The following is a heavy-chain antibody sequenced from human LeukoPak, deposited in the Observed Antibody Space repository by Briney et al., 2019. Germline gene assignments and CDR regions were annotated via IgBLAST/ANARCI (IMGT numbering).Heavy chain of an antibody. J-gene: IGHJ4*02. CDR1: GFIFTNAW. CDR3: STPSF. Sequence: GGSLRLSCATSGFIFTNAWMKWVRQAPGKGLEWVGRIKSKTDGGTIDYATPVKGRFTISRDDSKNTLYLQMDNLKTEDTAIYYCSTPSFWGQGTLVTVSS. CDR2: IKSKTDGGTI. V-gene: IGHV3-15*07.